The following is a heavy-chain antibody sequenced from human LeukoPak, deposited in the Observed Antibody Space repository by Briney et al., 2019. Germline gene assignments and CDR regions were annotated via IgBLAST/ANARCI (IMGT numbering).Heavy chain of an antibody. V-gene: IGHV5-51*04. CDR1: GYSFTTYW. CDR2: IYPGDSDT. Sequence: GESLKISCQGSGYSFTTYWIGWVREMPGKGLEWMGIIYPGDSDTRYSPSFRGQVTISADKPISTAYLQWSSLKASDTAMYYCARSAAGTDYFDYWGQGTLVTVSS. D-gene: IGHD6-13*01. CDR3: ARSAAGTDYFDY. J-gene: IGHJ4*02.